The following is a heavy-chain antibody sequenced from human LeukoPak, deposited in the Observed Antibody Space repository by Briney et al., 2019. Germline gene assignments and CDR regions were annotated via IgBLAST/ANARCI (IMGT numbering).Heavy chain of an antibody. D-gene: IGHD2-21*01. V-gene: IGHV4-34*01. CDR2: INHSGGT. J-gene: IGHJ4*02. Sequence: PSETLSRTCAVYRGSFSNYYWSWIRQPPGKGLEWIGEINHSGGTNYNPSLKSRVTISEDTSKKQFSLKLGSVTAADTAVYYCARLIGASAFDYWGQGTLVTVSS. CDR3: ARLIGASAFDY. CDR1: RGSFSNYY.